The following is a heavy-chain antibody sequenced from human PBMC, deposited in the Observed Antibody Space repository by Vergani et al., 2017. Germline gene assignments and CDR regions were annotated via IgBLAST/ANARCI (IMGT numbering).Heavy chain of an antibody. V-gene: IGHV1-3*01. Sequence: QVQLVQSGAEVKKPGASVKVSCKASGYTFTSYAMHWVRQAPGQRLEWMGWINAGNGNTNYSQKFQGRVTITRDTSASTAYMELSSLRSEDTAVYYCARVGYYYYMDVWGKGTTVTVSS. CDR2: INAGNGNT. CDR3: ARVGYYYYMDV. J-gene: IGHJ6*03. CDR1: GYTFTSYA.